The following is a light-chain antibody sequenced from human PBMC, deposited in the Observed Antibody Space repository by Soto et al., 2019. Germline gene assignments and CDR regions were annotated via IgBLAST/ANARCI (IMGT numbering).Light chain of an antibody. V-gene: IGKV2-28*01. Sequence: DLVVTQSPLSLPVSPGEPASISCRSSRSLLHSNGYNYLDWYLQKPGQSPQLLIYLGSNRASGVXDXXSGSGSGTDFTLKIRRVEADDVGVYFCMQSVQAPWTFGQGTKVEIK. CDR3: MQSVQAPWT. CDR1: RSLLHSNGYNY. J-gene: IGKJ1*01. CDR2: LGS.